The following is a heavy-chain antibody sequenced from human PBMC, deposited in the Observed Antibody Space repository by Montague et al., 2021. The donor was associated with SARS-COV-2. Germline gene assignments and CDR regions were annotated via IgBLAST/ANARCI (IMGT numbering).Heavy chain of an antibody. V-gene: IGHV4-61*02. J-gene: IGHJ6*02. Sequence: TLSLTCTVSGGSISTGSYYWSWIRQPAGKGLEWIGRIYTSGSTNYNPSLKSRVTISVDTSKNQFSLKLSSVTAADTAVYYCARGPHYDISTSYYKDGIDVWGQGTTVTVSS. D-gene: IGHD3-9*01. CDR3: ARGPHYDISTSYYKDGIDV. CDR2: IYTSGST. CDR1: GGSISTGSYY.